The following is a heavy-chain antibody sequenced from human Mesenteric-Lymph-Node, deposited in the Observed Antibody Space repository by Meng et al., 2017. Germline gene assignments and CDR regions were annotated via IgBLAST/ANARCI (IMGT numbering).Heavy chain of an antibody. D-gene: IGHD4-11*01. CDR2: INSDGSST. V-gene: IGHV3-74*01. J-gene: IGHJ6*02. Sequence: GGSLRLSCAASGFTFSNAWMSWVRQAPGKGLVWVSRINSDGSSTSYADSVKGRFTISRDNAKNTLYLQMNSLRAEDTAVYYCARVKGDYSNWFPYYYYYYGMDVWGQGTTVTVSS. CDR1: GFTFSNAW. CDR3: ARVKGDYSNWFPYYYYYYGMDV.